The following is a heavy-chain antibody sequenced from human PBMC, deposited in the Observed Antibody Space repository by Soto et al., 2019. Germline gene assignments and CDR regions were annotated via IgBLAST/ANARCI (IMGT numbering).Heavy chain of an antibody. CDR3: ARDRDYDFWSGPFYGMVV. J-gene: IGHJ6*02. V-gene: IGHV1-3*01. D-gene: IGHD3-3*01. Sequence: QVQLVQSGAEVKKPGASVKVSCKASGYTFTSYAMHWVRQAPGQRLEWMGWINAGNGNTKYSQKFQGRVTITRDTSASTAYMELSSLRSEDTAVYYCARDRDYDFWSGPFYGMVVWGQGTTVTVSS. CDR2: INAGNGNT. CDR1: GYTFTSYA.